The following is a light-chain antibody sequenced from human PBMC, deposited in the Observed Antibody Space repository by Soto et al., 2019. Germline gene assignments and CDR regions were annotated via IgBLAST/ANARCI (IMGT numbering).Light chain of an antibody. Sequence: QSVLTHPASVSVSPGQSITISCSGTSIDVGGYNYVSLYKQHPGKAPKFMIYNVSNRPSGVSNRFSGSKSGNTASLTISGLKAEDEADYYCSSYTTSNTRQIVFGTGTKVTVL. J-gene: IGLJ1*01. CDR3: SSYTTSNTRQIV. CDR1: SIDVGGYNY. V-gene: IGLV2-14*01. CDR2: NVS.